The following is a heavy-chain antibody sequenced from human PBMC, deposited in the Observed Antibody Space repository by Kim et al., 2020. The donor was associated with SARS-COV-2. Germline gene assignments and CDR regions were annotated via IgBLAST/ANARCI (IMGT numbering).Heavy chain of an antibody. D-gene: IGHD3-10*01. CDR3: AKAYYGSGSNYNANDY. Sequence: SVKGLFSISRDHSKKTQYLQMSSMRAEDTAVYYCAKAYYGSGSNYNANDYWGQGTLVTVSS. V-gene: IGHV3-23*01. J-gene: IGHJ4*02.